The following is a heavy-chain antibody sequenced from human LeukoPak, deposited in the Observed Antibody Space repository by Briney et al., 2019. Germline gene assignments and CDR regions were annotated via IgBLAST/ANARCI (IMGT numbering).Heavy chain of an antibody. J-gene: IGHJ5*02. D-gene: IGHD2-2*01. CDR2: IIPILGIA. CDR3: ARISTSYPNWFDP. V-gene: IGHV1-69*02. Sequence: SVTVSCKASGYTFTGYYMHWVRQAPGQGLEWMGRIIPILGIANYAQKFQGRVTITADKSTSTAYMELSSLRSEDTAVYYCARISTSYPNWFDPWGQGTLVTVSS. CDR1: GYTFTGYY.